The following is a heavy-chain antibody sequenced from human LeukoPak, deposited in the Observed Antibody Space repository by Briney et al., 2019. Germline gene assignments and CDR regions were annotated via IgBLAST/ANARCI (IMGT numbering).Heavy chain of an antibody. J-gene: IGHJ6*03. D-gene: IGHD6-19*01. CDR3: ARGRAIVVSGWFSNYYYYYMDV. CDR1: GGSISSSSHY. V-gene: IGHV4-39*07. CDR2: IYYRGST. Sequence: SETLSLTCTVSGGSISSSSHYWGWIRQPPGKGLEWIGSIYYRGSTYYNPSLKSRVTISVDTSKNQFSLKLSSVTAADTAVYYCARGRAIVVSGWFSNYYYYYMDVWGKGTTVTVSS.